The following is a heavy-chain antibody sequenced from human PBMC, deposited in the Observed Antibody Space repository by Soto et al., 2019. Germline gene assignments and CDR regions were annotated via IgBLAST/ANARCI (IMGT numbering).Heavy chain of an antibody. CDR3: ARDRVRFLEWFQWRYYGMDV. D-gene: IGHD3-3*01. J-gene: IGHJ6*02. CDR1: GFTFSSYS. CDR2: ISSSSSYI. V-gene: IGHV3-21*01. Sequence: EVQLVESGGGLVKPGGSLRPSCAASGFTFSSYSMNWVRQAPGKGLEWVSSISSSSSYIYYADSVKGRFTISRDNAKNSLYLQMNSLRAEDTAVYYCARDRVRFLEWFQWRYYGMDVWGQGTTVTVSS.